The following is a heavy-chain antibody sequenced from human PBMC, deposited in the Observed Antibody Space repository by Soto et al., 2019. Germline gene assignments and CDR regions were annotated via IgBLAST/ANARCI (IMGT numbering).Heavy chain of an antibody. D-gene: IGHD5-12*01. Sequence: ASVKASCKASGYTFTSYAMHWVRQAPGQRLEWMGWINAGNGNTKYSQKFQGRVTITRDTSASTAYMELSSLRSEDTAVYYCARDVEMATIRYYFDYWGQGTLVTVSS. CDR2: INAGNGNT. CDR1: GYTFTSYA. V-gene: IGHV1-3*01. CDR3: ARDVEMATIRYYFDY. J-gene: IGHJ4*02.